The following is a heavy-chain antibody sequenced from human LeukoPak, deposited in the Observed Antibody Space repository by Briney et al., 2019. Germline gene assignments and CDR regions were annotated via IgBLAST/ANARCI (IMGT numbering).Heavy chain of an antibody. CDR3: ARDGLTYYYGSGSLDY. J-gene: IGHJ4*02. D-gene: IGHD3-10*01. CDR1: GFTFSSYS. CDR2: ISSSSSYI. Sequence: GGSLRLSWAAAGFTFSSYSMNWGRQAPGKGLEWVSSISSSSSYIYYADSVKGRFTISRDNANNSLYLQMNSLRAEDTALYYCARDGLTYYYGSGSLDYWGQGTLVTVSS. V-gene: IGHV3-21*04.